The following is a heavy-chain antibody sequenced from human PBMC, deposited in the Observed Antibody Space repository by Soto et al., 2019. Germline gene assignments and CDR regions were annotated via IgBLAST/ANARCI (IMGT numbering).Heavy chain of an antibody. CDR1: GFTFSRYW. CDR2: IKQDGSEI. V-gene: IGHV3-7*01. Sequence: EVQLVESGGGLVQPGGSLRLSCAASGFTFSRYWMSWVRRAPGKGLEWVANIKQDGSEIHYVDSVKGRFTISSDNAKNSLYLQMNSLRVEDTTVYYCVRDFHDFSATTGQYYYYMDVWGKGTTVTVSS. J-gene: IGHJ6*03. D-gene: IGHD2-2*01. CDR3: VRDFHDFSATTGQYYYYMDV.